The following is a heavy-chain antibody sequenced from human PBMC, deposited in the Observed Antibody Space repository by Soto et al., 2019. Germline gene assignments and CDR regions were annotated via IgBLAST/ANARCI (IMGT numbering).Heavy chain of an antibody. CDR3: GASGNDKFVDY. D-gene: IGHD5-12*01. CDR2: IRSRSNYYAT. Sequence: EVQLVESGGGLVQPGGSLKLSCAGSGFIFSGSALHWVRQASGKGLESVGRIRSRSNYYATTYAASVKGRFNISRDESKSTAYLQMNSLSSDDTAVYYCGASGNDKFVDYWGQGILVLVSP. J-gene: IGHJ4*02. CDR1: GFIFSGSA. V-gene: IGHV3-73*02.